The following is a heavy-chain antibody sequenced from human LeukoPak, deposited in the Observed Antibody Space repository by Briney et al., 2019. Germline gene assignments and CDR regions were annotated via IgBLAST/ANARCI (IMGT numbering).Heavy chain of an antibody. CDR3: ARDVAVGASD. CDR1: GGSISSYY. Sequence: SETLSLTCTVSGGSISSYYWSWIRQPPGKGLEWIGYIYYSGSTNYNPSLKSRVTISVDTSKNQFSLKLSSVTAADTAVYYCARDVAVGASDWGQGTLVTVFS. CDR2: IYYSGST. J-gene: IGHJ4*02. V-gene: IGHV4-59*01. D-gene: IGHD1-26*01.